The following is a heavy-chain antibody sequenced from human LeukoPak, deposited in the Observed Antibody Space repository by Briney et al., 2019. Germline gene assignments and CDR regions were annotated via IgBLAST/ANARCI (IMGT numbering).Heavy chain of an antibody. V-gene: IGHV1-18*01. CDR3: ARVAHDFWSGYFFPHYYYYYYGMDV. D-gene: IGHD3-3*01. CDR1: GYTFTSYG. CDR2: ISAYNGNT. Sequence: GASVKVSCKASGYTFTSYGIIWVRQAPGQGLEWMGWISAYNGNTNYAQKLQGRVTMTTDTSTSTAYMELRSLRSDDTAVYYCARVAHDFWSGYFFPHYYYYYYGMDVWGQGTTVTVSS. J-gene: IGHJ6*02.